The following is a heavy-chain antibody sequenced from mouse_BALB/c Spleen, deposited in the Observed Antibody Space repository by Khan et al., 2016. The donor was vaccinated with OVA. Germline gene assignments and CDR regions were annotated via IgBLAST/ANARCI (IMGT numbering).Heavy chain of an antibody. V-gene: IGHV1S41*01. Sequence: DLVMPGAAVTLSCKASGYTFTSYWINWIKQRPGQGLAWTGRMAPGSGSFYYNDIFKGKTKATVNASSTTAYIQLSSLSSEDSAAYYCARSNYYGSGLYAMDYWGRGTSVTVSS. J-gene: IGHJ4*01. D-gene: IGHD1-1*01. CDR1: GYTFTSYW. CDR2: MAPGSGSF. CDR3: ARSNYYGSGLYAMDY.